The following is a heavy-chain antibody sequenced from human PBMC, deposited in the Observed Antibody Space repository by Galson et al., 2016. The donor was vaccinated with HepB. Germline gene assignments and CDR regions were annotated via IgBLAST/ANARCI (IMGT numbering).Heavy chain of an antibody. Sequence: QSGAEVKKPGESLKISCQGYGYDFSNFWIGWVRQRPGRGLECLGIIYPGDSDTTYSPSFQGQVTISVDKAIRTAYLKWSSLKASDTAMYYCARQGSGGTPYDACDMWGQGTMVTVSS. V-gene: IGHV5-51*01. CDR2: IYPGDSDT. CDR1: GYDFSNFW. CDR3: ARQGSGGTPYDACDM. J-gene: IGHJ3*02. D-gene: IGHD2-15*01.